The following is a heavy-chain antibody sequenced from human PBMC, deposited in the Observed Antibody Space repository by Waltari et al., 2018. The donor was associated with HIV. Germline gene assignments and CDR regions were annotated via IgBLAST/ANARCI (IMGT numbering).Heavy chain of an antibody. J-gene: IGHJ4*02. D-gene: IGHD1-26*01. V-gene: IGHV1-2*02. CDR1: GYTFTAYF. CDR3: AKVSEGRTTFDY. CDR2: INPNIGDT. Sequence: QVQLVQSGADVKKPGASVKVSCKASGYTFTAYFIHWVRQAPGQGLEWMVWINPNIGDTVNAQRFQGRVALTRDASINTAYMELSRLRSDDTAVYYCAKVSEGRTTFDYWGQGTLVTVSS.